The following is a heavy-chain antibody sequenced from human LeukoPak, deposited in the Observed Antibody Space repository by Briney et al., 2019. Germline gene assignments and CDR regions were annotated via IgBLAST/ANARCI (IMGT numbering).Heavy chain of an antibody. CDR3: ARDLYTNYDSPVDYFDY. V-gene: IGHV1-69*01. CDR2: IIPIFGTA. CDR1: GGTFSSYA. D-gene: IGHD3-22*01. Sequence: SVKVSCKASGGTFSSYAISWVRQAPGQGLEWMGGIIPIFGTANYAQKFQGRVTTTADESTSTAYMELSSLRSEDTAVYYCARDLYTNYDSPVDYFDYWGQGTLVTVSS. J-gene: IGHJ4*02.